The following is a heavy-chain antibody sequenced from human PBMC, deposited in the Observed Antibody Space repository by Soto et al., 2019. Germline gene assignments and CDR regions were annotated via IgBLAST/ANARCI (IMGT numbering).Heavy chain of an antibody. CDR3: ARHAQDIVVVVASRGAFDI. CDR1: GGSISSYY. Sequence: LSLTCTVSGGSISSYYWSWIRQPPGKGLEWIGYIYYSGSTNYNPSLKSRVTISVDTSKNQFSLKLSSVTAADTAVYYCARHAQDIVVVVASRGAFDIWGQGTMVTVSS. D-gene: IGHD2-15*01. J-gene: IGHJ3*02. CDR2: IYYSGST. V-gene: IGHV4-59*08.